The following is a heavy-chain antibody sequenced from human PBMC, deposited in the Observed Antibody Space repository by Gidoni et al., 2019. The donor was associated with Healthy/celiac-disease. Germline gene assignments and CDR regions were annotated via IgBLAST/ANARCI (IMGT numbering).Heavy chain of an antibody. J-gene: IGHJ4*02. V-gene: IGHV3-23*01. CDR3: AKDPGRHYFDY. CDR1: RFPFTSYA. Sequence: EVPLLESGGGLVQPGGSLRLSWPASRFPFTSYAMRWVRQAPGKGLEWVSAIRGSGGSTYYADSVKGRFTISRDNSKNTLYLQMNSLRAEDTAVYYCAKDPGRHYFDYWGQGTLVTVSS. CDR2: IRGSGGST.